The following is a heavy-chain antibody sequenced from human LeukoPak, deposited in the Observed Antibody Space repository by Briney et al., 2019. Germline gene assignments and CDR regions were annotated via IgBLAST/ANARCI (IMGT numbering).Heavy chain of an antibody. CDR1: GGSISSHY. CDR3: ARPYDSSGYTNWLDP. CDR2: IYYSGST. V-gene: IGHV4-59*11. J-gene: IGHJ5*02. Sequence: SETLSLTCTVSGGSISSHYWSWIRQPPGKGLEWIGYIYYSGSTRYNPSLKSRVTISVDTSKNQFSLKVSSVTAADTAVYYCARPYDSSGYTNWLDPWGQGTLVTVSS. D-gene: IGHD3-22*01.